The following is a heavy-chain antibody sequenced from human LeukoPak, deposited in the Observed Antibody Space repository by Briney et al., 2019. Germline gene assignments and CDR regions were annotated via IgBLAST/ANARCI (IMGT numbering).Heavy chain of an antibody. V-gene: IGHV1-69*04. D-gene: IGHD4-11*01. J-gene: IGHJ6*02. CDR3: ARDGATVTTWPYYYGMDV. Sequence: GASVTVSCKASGGTFSSYAISWVRQAPGQGLEWMGRIIPILGIANYAQKFQGRVTITADKSTSTAYMELSSLRSEDTAVYYCARDGATVTTWPYYYGMDVWGQGTTVTVSS. CDR2: IIPILGIA. CDR1: GGTFSSYA.